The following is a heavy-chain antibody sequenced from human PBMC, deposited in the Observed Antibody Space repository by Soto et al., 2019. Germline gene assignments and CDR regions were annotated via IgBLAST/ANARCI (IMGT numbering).Heavy chain of an antibody. V-gene: IGHV2-26*01. J-gene: IGHJ4*02. CDR2: IFSAGGA. D-gene: IGHD3-3*01. CDR3: ARILEAVSIIEYYFDY. CDR1: GFSLDNAGMG. Sequence: VTLGESGPVLVKPTETLTLTCSVSGFSLDNAGMGVSGIRQPPGKALEWLAHIFSAGGASYSTFLSSRLTITKDTTNSQVVLTMTNMHPVDTATYYCARILEAVSIIEYYFDYWGPGTLDTVSS.